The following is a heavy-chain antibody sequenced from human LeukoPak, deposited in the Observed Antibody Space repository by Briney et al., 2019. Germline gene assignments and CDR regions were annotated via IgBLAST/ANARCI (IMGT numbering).Heavy chain of an antibody. Sequence: GGSLRLSCAASGFTFSSYAMHWVRQAPGKGLEYVSGINDNGGRTHYGDSVKGRFSISRDNSKNTLHLQMSTLRAEDTALYYCVKDVGGSYAFDYWGQGILVTVAS. CDR1: GFTFSSYA. V-gene: IGHV3-64D*09. CDR3: VKDVGGSYAFDY. J-gene: IGHJ4*02. CDR2: INDNGGRT. D-gene: IGHD1-26*01.